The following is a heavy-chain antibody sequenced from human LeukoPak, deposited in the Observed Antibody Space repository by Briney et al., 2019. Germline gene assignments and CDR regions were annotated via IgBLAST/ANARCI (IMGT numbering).Heavy chain of an antibody. CDR2: IYYSGST. D-gene: IGHD6-19*01. CDR1: GGSISTSSYY. CDR3: ARDVGSGWPYYHYYYMDV. Sequence: SETLSLTCTVSGGSISTSSYYWGWIRQPPGKGLECIGNIYYSGSTYYNPSLKSRVTISVDTSKNQFSLKLSSVTAADTAVYYCARDVGSGWPYYHYYYMDVWGKGTTVTVSS. J-gene: IGHJ6*03. V-gene: IGHV4-39*07.